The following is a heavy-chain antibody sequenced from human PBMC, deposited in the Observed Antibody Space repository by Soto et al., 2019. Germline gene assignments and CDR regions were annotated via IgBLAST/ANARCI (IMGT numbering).Heavy chain of an antibody. CDR3: ARHPGYYDILTGYTTYYFDS. J-gene: IGHJ4*02. Sequence: QVQLQESGPGLVKPSETLSLTCTVSGGSIGTYYWSWIRQPPGKGLEWIGYIYYRGNTGYNHSLKSRVTIALDTPKNQFSLKLSSVTAADTAVYYCARHPGYYDILTGYTTYYFDSWGQGILVTVSS. CDR2: IYYRGNT. D-gene: IGHD3-9*01. CDR1: GGSIGTYY. V-gene: IGHV4-59*08.